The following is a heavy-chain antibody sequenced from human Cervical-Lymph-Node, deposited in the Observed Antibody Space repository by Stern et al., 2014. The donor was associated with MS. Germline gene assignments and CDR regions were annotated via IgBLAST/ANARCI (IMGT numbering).Heavy chain of an antibody. J-gene: IGHJ4*02. Sequence: QVQLVQSGAEVKKPGASVKVSCKASGYSFTGYFIHWVRQAPGQGLEWVGRISPNSGVTNYAQKFQGRVTMTRSTSSSTAYMELNRLRSDDTAVYYCARDGHLGHDLDYWGLGSLITVSS. D-gene: IGHD3-10*01. V-gene: IGHV1-2*06. CDR1: GYSFTGYF. CDR3: ARDGHLGHDLDY. CDR2: ISPNSGVT.